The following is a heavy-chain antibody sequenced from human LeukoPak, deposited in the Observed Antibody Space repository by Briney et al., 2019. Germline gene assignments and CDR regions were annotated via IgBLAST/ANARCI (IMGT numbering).Heavy chain of an antibody. D-gene: IGHD6-13*01. Sequence: ASVKVSCKASGYTFTSYGITWVRQAPGQGLEWMGWINAYNGNPHYAQKFQGRVTMTEDTSTATAYMELSSLRSEDTAVYYCARGRSSSWTDYFQHWGQGTLVTVSS. CDR1: GYTFTSYG. CDR3: ARGRSSSWTDYFQH. V-gene: IGHV1-18*01. CDR2: INAYNGNP. J-gene: IGHJ1*01.